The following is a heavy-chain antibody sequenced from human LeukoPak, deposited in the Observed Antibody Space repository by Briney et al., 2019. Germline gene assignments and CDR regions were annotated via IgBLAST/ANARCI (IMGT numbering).Heavy chain of an antibody. CDR3: ARVAIAMIVVTYFDY. D-gene: IGHD3-22*01. CDR2: MNVANGNT. Sequence: ASVKVSCKASGYTFTSYYMHWVRQAPGQRLEWMGWMNVANGNTKYSEKFQNRVTISRDTPASTAYLELSSLTSEDTAIYYCARVAIAMIVVTYFDYWGQGTLVTVSS. V-gene: IGHV1-3*01. J-gene: IGHJ4*02. CDR1: GYTFTSYY.